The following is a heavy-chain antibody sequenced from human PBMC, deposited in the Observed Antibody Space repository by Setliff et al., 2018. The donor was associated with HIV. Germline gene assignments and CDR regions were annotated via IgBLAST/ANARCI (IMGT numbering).Heavy chain of an antibody. Sequence: SETLSLTCTVSGGSISSGSYYWSWIRQPAGKGLEWIGRIYTSGSTNYNPSLKSRVTISVDTSKNQFSLKLSSVTAADTAVYYCAREWGYDSSGYPPLHFDYWGQGTRVTVSS. D-gene: IGHD3-22*01. CDR2: IYTSGST. V-gene: IGHV4-61*02. J-gene: IGHJ4*02. CDR3: AREWGYDSSGYPPLHFDY. CDR1: GGSISSGSYY.